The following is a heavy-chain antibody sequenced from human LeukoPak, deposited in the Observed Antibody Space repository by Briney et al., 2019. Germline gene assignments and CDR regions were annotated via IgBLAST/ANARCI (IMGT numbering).Heavy chain of an antibody. CDR3: ARGGHSGMDV. J-gene: IGHJ6*02. V-gene: IGHV3-30*04. CDR1: GFTFSSYA. Sequence: GRSLRLSCAASGFTFSSYAMHWVRQAPGRGLEWVAVISYDGSNKYYADSVKGRFTISRDNSKNTLYLQMNSLRAEDTAVYYCARGGHSGMDVWGQGTTDTVSS. CDR2: ISYDGSNK.